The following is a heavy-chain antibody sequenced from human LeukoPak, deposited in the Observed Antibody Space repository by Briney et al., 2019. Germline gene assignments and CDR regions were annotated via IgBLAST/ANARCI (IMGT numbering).Heavy chain of an antibody. J-gene: IGHJ4*02. Sequence: ASVKVSCKASGYTFTSYGISWVRQAPGQGLEWMGWISAYNGNTNYAQKFQGRVTITRDTSASTAYMELSSLRSEDTAVYYCARAKWYSSGWYGYWGQGTLVTVSS. CDR2: ISAYNGNT. CDR1: GYTFTSYG. CDR3: ARAKWYSSGWYGY. D-gene: IGHD6-19*01. V-gene: IGHV1-18*01.